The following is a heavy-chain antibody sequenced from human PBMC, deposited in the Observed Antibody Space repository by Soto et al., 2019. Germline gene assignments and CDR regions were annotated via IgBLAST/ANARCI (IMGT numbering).Heavy chain of an antibody. J-gene: IGHJ4*02. CDR2: IWYDGSNK. V-gene: IGHV3-33*01. D-gene: IGHD2-2*03. CDR3: ARVAVGYCISTSCYAIDY. Sequence: QVQLVESGGGVVQPGRSLRLSCAASGFTFSSYGMHWVRQAPGKGLEWEAVIWYDGSNKYHADSVKGRFTISRDNSKNTLYLQMNSLRAEDTAVYYCARVAVGYCISTSCYAIDYWGQGTLVTVSS. CDR1: GFTFSSYG.